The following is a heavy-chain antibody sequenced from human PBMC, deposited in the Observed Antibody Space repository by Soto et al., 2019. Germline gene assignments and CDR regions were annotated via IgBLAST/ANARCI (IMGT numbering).Heavy chain of an antibody. CDR2: IKQDGSGK. V-gene: IGHV3-7*03. D-gene: IGHD5-12*01. CDR3: AREGGYNLTPSDL. CDR1: GFTFSSYW. Sequence: LRLSCAVSGFTFSSYWMSWVRQAPGKGLEWVANIKQDGSGKYYVDSVKGRFTISRDNAKNSLYLQMNSLRAEDTAVYYCAREGGYNLTPSDLWGRGTLVTVSS. J-gene: IGHJ2*01.